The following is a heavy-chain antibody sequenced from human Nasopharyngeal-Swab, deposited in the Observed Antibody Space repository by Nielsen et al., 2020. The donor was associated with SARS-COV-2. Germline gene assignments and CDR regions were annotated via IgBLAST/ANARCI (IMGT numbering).Heavy chain of an antibody. CDR3: ARGRYYDILTGYYYFDY. V-gene: IGHV4-34*01. CDR1: GGSFSGYY. Sequence: SATLPLTCAVYGGSFSGYYWSWIRQPPGKGLERIGEINHSGSTNYNPSLKSRVTISVDTSKNQFSLKLSSVTAADTAVYYCARGRYYDILTGYYYFDYWGQGTLVTVSS. CDR2: INHSGST. D-gene: IGHD3-9*01. J-gene: IGHJ4*02.